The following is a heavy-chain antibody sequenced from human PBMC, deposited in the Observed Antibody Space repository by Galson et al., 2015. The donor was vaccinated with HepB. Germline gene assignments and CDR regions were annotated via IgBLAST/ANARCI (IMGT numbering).Heavy chain of an antibody. CDR2: ISGSGVST. J-gene: IGHJ4*02. V-gene: IGHV3-23*01. Sequence: SLRLSCAASGFTFSSYAMNWVRQAPGKGLEWVSSISGSGVSTYYADSVKGRSTISRDNSKNTLYLRMKSLRAEDTAVYYCAKEYYQDGTGYYRKTGGFHYWGQGTLVTVSS. D-gene: IGHD3-22*01. CDR1: GFTFSSYA. CDR3: AKEYYQDGTGYYRKTGGFHY.